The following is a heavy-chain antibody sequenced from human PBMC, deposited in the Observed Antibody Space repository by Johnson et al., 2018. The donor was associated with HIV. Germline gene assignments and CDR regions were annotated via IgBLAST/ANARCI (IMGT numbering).Heavy chain of an antibody. V-gene: IGHV3-74*01. CDR3: AKSPGKDHGGNSGGFDI. J-gene: IGHJ3*02. CDR1: GFTFSSYW. D-gene: IGHD4/OR15-4a*01. CDR2: INSDGSST. Sequence: EVQLVEFGGGLVQPGGSLRLSCAASGFTFSSYWMHWVRQAPGKGLVWVSRINSDGSSTSYADSVKGRFTISRDNSKNTVYLQMNSLRVEDTAVYYCAKSPGKDHGGNSGGFDIWGQGTMVTVSS.